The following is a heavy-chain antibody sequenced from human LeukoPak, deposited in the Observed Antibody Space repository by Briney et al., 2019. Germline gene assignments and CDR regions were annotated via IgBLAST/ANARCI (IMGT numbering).Heavy chain of an antibody. V-gene: IGHV4-38-2*01. CDR2: IYHSGST. CDR3: ARNHSSGWFDY. D-gene: IGHD6-19*01. J-gene: IGHJ4*02. Sequence: PSETLSLTCGVSGYSISSGYYWGWIRQPPGKGLEWIGSIYHSGSTYYNPSLKSRVTISVDTSKNQLSLKLSSVTAADTAVYYCARNHSSGWFDYWGQGTLVTVSS. CDR1: GYSISSGYY.